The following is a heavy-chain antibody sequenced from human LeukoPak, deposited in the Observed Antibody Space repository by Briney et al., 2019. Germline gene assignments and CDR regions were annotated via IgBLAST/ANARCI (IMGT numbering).Heavy chain of an antibody. CDR1: GYTFTSYG. V-gene: IGHV1-18*01. J-gene: IGHJ5*02. Sequence: ASVKVSCKASGYTFTSYGISWVRQAPGQGLEWMGWISAYNGNTNYAQKLQGRVTMTTDTSTSTAYMELRSLRSDDTAVYYCARDAYYYDSSDSWFDPWGQGTLVTVSS. CDR3: ARDAYYYDSSDSWFDP. CDR2: ISAYNGNT. D-gene: IGHD3-22*01.